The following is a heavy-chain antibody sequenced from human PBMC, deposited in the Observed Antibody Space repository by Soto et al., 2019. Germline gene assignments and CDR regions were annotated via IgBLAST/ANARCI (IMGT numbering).Heavy chain of an antibody. CDR1: GGSISSGAYY. CDR2: IYDSGNT. V-gene: IGHV4-31*03. D-gene: IGHD3-10*01. CDR3: ATVWLGECFFDP. Sequence: QVQLQESGPGLVKPSQTLSLTCTVSGGSISSGAYYWSWIRQHPGKGLEWIGYIYDSGNTHYNPSLKSRVTISVDTSKNQFSLKLSSVTAADTAVYHCATVWLGECFFDPWGQGTLVTVSS. J-gene: IGHJ5*01.